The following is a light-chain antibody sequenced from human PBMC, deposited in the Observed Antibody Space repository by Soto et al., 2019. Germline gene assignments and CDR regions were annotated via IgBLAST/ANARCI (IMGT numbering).Light chain of an antibody. CDR1: QSISSW. CDR2: KAS. Sequence: DIPITQSPSTLSASVGDRVTITCRASQSISSWLAWYQQKPGKAPKLLIYKASSLESGVPSRFSGSGSGTEFTLTISSLQPDDFATYYCQQYNSSPYTFGQGTKLEIK. J-gene: IGKJ2*01. V-gene: IGKV1-5*03. CDR3: QQYNSSPYT.